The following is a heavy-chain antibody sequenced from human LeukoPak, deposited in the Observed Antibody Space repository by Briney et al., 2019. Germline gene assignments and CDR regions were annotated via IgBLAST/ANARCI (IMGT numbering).Heavy chain of an antibody. Sequence: QSGGSLRLSCAASGFSFDDYVMHWVRQAPGKGLEWVSLISWDGGSTYYADSVKGRFTISRDNSKNSLYLQMNSLRAEDTALYYCAKDIRGSTSWYCLDYWGQGTLVTVSS. CDR2: ISWDGGST. J-gene: IGHJ4*02. D-gene: IGHD6-13*01. CDR1: GFSFDDYV. V-gene: IGHV3-43D*03. CDR3: AKDIRGSTSWYCLDY.